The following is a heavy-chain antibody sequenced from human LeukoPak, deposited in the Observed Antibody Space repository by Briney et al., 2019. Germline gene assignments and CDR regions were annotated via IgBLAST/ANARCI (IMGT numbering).Heavy chain of an antibody. CDR3: AKDWLDIYYMDV. Sequence: ASVKVSCKASGYTFTSYGISWVRQAPGQGLEWMGWISAYNGNTNYAQKLQGRVTMTTDTSTSTAYMELRSLRSDDTAVYYCAKDWLDIYYMDVWGKGSTVTVSS. D-gene: IGHD3-3*01. CDR2: ISAYNGNT. CDR1: GYTFTSYG. J-gene: IGHJ6*03. V-gene: IGHV1-18*01.